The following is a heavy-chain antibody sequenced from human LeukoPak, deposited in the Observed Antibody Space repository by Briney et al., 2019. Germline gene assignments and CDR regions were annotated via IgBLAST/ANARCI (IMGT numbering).Heavy chain of an antibody. J-gene: IGHJ4*02. CDR1: GFTFSRYA. CDR2: VTSNGGST. V-gene: IGHV3-64D*09. CDR3: VKSSGSSWYMFDY. Sequence: GGSLRLSCSASGFTFSRYAMHCGRQAPGKGLGYVSGVTSNGGSTYYADSVKGRFTISRDNSKNTLYLQMSTLRAEDTAVYYCVKSSGSSWYMFDYWGQGTLVTVS. D-gene: IGHD6-13*01.